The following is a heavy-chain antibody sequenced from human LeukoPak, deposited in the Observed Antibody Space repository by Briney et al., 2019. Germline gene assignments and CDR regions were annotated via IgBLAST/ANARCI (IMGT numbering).Heavy chain of an antibody. J-gene: IGHJ4*02. Sequence: AGGSLRLSCEASGFTFSSYNMNWVRQAPGKGLEWVAVISYDGSNKYYADSVKGRFTISRDNSKNTLYLQMNSLRAEDTAVYYCARDVRSIAAAGTAGFDYWGQGTLVTVSS. CDR2: ISYDGSNK. D-gene: IGHD6-13*01. CDR1: GFTFSSYN. V-gene: IGHV3-30*03. CDR3: ARDVRSIAAAGTAGFDY.